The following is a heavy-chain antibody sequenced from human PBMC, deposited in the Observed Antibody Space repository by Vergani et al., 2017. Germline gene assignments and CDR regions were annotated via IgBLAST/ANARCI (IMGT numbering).Heavy chain of an antibody. D-gene: IGHD4-17*01. J-gene: IGHJ6*02. V-gene: IGHV3-21*01. CDR2: ISSSSSYI. CDR1: EFTFSTSS. Sequence: EAQLVESGGGLVKPGGSLRLSCAASEFTFSTSSMNWVRQAPGKGLEWVSSISSSSSYIYYADSVKGRFTISRDNAKNSLYLQMNSLRAEDTAVYYCARSTVTTYYYSGMDVWGQGTTVTVSS. CDR3: ARSTVTTYYYSGMDV.